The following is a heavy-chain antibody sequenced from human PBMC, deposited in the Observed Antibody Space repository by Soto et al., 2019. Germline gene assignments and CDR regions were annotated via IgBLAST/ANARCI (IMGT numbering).Heavy chain of an antibody. CDR3: ARSRSGYSSGWANWFDP. J-gene: IGHJ5*02. CDR1: GYTFTGYY. Sequence: QVQLVQSGAEVKKPGASVKVSCKASGYTFTGYYMHWVRQAPGQGLEWMGWINPNSGGTNYAQKFQGRVTMTRDTSISTAYMELSRLRSDDTPVYYCARSRSGYSSGWANWFDPWGQGTLVTVSS. CDR2: INPNSGGT. V-gene: IGHV1-2*02. D-gene: IGHD6-19*01.